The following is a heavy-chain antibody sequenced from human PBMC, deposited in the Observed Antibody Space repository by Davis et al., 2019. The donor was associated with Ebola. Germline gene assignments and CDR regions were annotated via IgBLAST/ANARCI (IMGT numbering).Heavy chain of an antibody. V-gene: IGHV3-30-3*01. J-gene: IGHJ4*02. CDR2: ILFDGSDK. CDR1: GFTFSQSS. CDR3: ARETVPRGFDY. D-gene: IGHD3-10*01. Sequence: PGGSLRLSCAASGFTFSQSSMHWVRQAPGKGLEWVSFILFDGSDKDYVDSVKGRFTISRDNSKNTLYLQMDSLRYEDTAVYYCARETVPRGFDYWGQGVLVTVSS.